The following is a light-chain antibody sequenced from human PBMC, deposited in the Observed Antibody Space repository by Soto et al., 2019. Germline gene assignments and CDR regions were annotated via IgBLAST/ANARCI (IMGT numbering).Light chain of an antibody. Sequence: EIVLTQSPGTLSLSPGERATLSCRASQNVSSNYLAWYQQRPGQAPRLLMYGAFIRATGIPDRISGSGSGTDFSVTISRHEPEDFAVYYCQYYGGYYGSSPRYTFGQGTKLDIK. J-gene: IGKJ2*01. CDR1: QNVSSNY. CDR3: QYYGGYYGSSPRYT. V-gene: IGKV3-20*01. CDR2: GAF.